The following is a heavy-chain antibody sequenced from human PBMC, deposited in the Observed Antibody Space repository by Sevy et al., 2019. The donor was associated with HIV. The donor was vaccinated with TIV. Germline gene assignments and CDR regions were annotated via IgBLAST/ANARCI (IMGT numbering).Heavy chain of an antibody. J-gene: IGHJ4*02. CDR2: IKQDGSEK. V-gene: IGHV3-7*03. CDR3: ASDRGYYDSTAGFDY. D-gene: IGHD3-22*01. Sequence: GGSLRLSCAASGFTFTSYWMSWVRQAPGKGLEWVANIKQDGSEKYYVDSVKGRFTISRDNAKKSLYLQMNSLRAEDTAVYYCASDRGYYDSTAGFDYWGQGTLVTVSS. CDR1: GFTFTSYW.